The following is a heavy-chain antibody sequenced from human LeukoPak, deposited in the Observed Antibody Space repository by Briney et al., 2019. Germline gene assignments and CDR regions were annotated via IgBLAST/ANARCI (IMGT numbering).Heavy chain of an antibody. CDR1: GGTFSSYA. J-gene: IGHJ3*02. CDR3: ARGSPLRYFDWLFTSGAFDI. CDR2: MNPNSGNT. V-gene: IGHV1-8*02. Sequence: ASVKVSCKASGGTFSSYAISWVRQATGQGLEWMGWMNPNSGNTGYAQKFQGRVTMTRNTSISTAYMELSSLRSEDTAVYYCARGSPLRYFDWLFTSGAFDIWGQGTMVTVSS. D-gene: IGHD3-9*01.